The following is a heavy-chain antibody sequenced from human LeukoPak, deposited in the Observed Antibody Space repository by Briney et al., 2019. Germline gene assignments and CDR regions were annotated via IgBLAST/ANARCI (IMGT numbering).Heavy chain of an antibody. CDR2: VNSDGSGT. V-gene: IGHV3-74*01. CDR3: ARVPPNSGSYHTD. D-gene: IGHD1-26*01. J-gene: IGHJ4*02. Sequence: GRSLRLSCAASGFTFSSYWMHWVRQAPGKGLVWVSRVNSDGSGTIYEDSVKGRFTISRDNAKNTLHLQMSSLRAENTAVYYCARVPPNSGSYHTDWGQGTLVTVSS. CDR1: GFTFSSYW.